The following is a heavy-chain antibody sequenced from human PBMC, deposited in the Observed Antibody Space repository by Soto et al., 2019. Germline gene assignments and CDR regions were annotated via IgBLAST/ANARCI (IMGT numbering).Heavy chain of an antibody. J-gene: IGHJ4*02. Sequence: PSETLSLTCTVSGGSISSLYWSWIRQPPGKGLEWIGYIYYSGSTNYNPSLKSRVTISVDTSKNQFSLKLSSVTAADTAVYYCAREGGDSSGYYSEYYFDYWGQGTLVTVSS. CDR2: IYYSGST. CDR3: AREGGDSSGYYSEYYFDY. CDR1: GGSISSLY. V-gene: IGHV4-59*11. D-gene: IGHD3-22*01.